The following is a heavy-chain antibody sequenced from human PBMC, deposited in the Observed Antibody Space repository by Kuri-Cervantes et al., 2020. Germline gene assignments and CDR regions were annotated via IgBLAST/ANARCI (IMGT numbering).Heavy chain of an antibody. D-gene: IGHD5-12*01. J-gene: IGHJ3*02. Sequence: GESLKISCAASGFTFSDYYMSWIRQAPGRGLEWVSSINYRGSSTYYADSVKDRFTISRDNAKNSLYLQMNSLRAEDTAVYYCARDRSGVDGAFDIWGQGTMVTVSS. CDR1: GFTFSDYY. V-gene: IGHV3-11*04. CDR3: ARDRSGVDGAFDI. CDR2: INYRGSST.